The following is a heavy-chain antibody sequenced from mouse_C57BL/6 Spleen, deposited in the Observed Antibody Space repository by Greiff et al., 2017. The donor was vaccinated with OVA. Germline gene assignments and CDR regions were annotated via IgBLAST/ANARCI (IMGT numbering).Heavy chain of an antibody. V-gene: IGHV1-22*01. J-gene: IGHJ3*01. Sequence: VQLQQSGPELVKPGASVKMSCKASGYTFTDYNMHWVKQSHGKSLEWIGYINPNNGGTSYNQKFKGKATLTVNKSSSTAYMELRSLTSEDSAVYYWARNYGSSYSPFAYWGQGTLVTVSA. CDR1: GYTFTDYN. CDR2: INPNNGGT. D-gene: IGHD1-1*01. CDR3: ARNYGSSYSPFAY.